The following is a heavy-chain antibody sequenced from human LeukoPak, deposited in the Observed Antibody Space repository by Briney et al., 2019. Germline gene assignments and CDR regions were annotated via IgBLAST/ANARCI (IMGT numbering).Heavy chain of an antibody. CDR1: GFTFSSYA. CDR2: ISGSGGST. J-gene: IGHJ5*02. D-gene: IGHD6-13*01. Sequence: GVSLRLSCAASGFTFSSYAMSWVRQAPGKGLEWVSAISGSGGSTYYADSVKGRFTISRDNSKNTLYLQMNSLRAEDTAVYYCAKDRSSSWYPTENWFDPWGQGTLVTVSS. V-gene: IGHV3-23*01. CDR3: AKDRSSSWYPTENWFDP.